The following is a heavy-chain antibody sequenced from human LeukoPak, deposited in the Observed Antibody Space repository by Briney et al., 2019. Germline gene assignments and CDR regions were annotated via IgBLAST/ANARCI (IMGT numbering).Heavy chain of an antibody. CDR1: GFTFSSYA. CDR3: AKDPTVAGRAEYFQH. V-gene: IGHV3-23*01. D-gene: IGHD6-19*01. CDR2: ISGSGGSA. J-gene: IGHJ1*01. Sequence: PGGSLRLSCAASGFTFSSYAMGWARQAPGKGLEWVSVISGSGGSAYYADSVKGRFTISRDNSKNTLYLQMNSLTVDDTAVYYCAKDPTVAGRAEYFQHWGQGTLVTVSS.